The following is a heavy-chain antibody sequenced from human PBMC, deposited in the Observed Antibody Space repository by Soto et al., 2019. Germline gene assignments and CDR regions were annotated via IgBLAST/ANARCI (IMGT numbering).Heavy chain of an antibody. CDR3: AIFFFQAEDGIRAVRSVSAFLLNRSSDL. D-gene: IGHD2-2*01. V-gene: IGHV3-23*01. CDR2: ISGSGGST. Sequence: LEWVSAISGSGGSTYYADSVKGRFTISRDNSKTTLYLQMNSLRAEDTSIYYCAIFFFQAEDGIRAVRSVSAFLLNRSSDL. J-gene: IGHJ2*01.